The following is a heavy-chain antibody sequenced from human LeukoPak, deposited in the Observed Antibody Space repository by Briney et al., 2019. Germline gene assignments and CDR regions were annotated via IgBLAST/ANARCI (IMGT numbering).Heavy chain of an antibody. Sequence: ASVKVSCKPSGYTFTAFFLHWVRQAPGQGLEWMGIINPSGGSTSYAQKFQGRVTMTRDMSTSTVYMELSSLRSEDTAVYYCARDNDSRDPPHFDYWGQGTLVTVSS. CDR3: ARDNDSRDPPHFDY. D-gene: IGHD3-16*01. V-gene: IGHV1-46*01. J-gene: IGHJ4*02. CDR1: GYTFTAFF. CDR2: INPSGGST.